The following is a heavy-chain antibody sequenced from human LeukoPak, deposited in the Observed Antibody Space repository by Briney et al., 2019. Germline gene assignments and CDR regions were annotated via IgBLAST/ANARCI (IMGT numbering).Heavy chain of an antibody. Sequence: SETLSLTCTVSGGSISSYCWSWIRQPPGKGLEWIGEINHSGSTNYNPSLKSRVTISVDTSKNQFSLKLSSVTAADTAVYYCARRRYGSGSYSNHLWDYFDYWGQGTLVTVSS. CDR2: INHSGST. D-gene: IGHD3-10*01. V-gene: IGHV4-34*01. CDR1: GGSISSYC. CDR3: ARRRYGSGSYSNHLWDYFDY. J-gene: IGHJ4*02.